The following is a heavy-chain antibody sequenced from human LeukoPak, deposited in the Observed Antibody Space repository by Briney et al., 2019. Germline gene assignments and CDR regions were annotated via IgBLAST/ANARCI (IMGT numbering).Heavy chain of an antibody. V-gene: IGHV3-30-3*01. CDR2: ISYDGSNK. CDR3: ARLEYYYVSGNYYKLFDY. D-gene: IGHD3-10*01. J-gene: IGHJ4*02. Sequence: PGGSLRLSCAASGFTFSSYAMHWVRQAPGKGLEWVAVISYDGSNKYYADSVKGRFTISRDNAKNSLYLQMNSLRDEDTAVYYCARLEYYYVSGNYYKLFDYWGQGTLVTVCS. CDR1: GFTFSSYA.